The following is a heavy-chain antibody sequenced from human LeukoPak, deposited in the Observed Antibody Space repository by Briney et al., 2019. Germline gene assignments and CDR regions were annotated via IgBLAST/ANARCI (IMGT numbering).Heavy chain of an antibody. Sequence: SETLSLTCTVSGASISSIISYWGWIRQPPGKGLEWIGSIYYSGSTYYNPSLKSRVTISVDTSKNQLSLKLSSVTAADTAVYYCARGFNWFDPWGQGTLVTVSS. V-gene: IGHV4-39*07. J-gene: IGHJ5*02. CDR2: IYYSGST. CDR1: GASISSIISY. CDR3: ARGFNWFDP.